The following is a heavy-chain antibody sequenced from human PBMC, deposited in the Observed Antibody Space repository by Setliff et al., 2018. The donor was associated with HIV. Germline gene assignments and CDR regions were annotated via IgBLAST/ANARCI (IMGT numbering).Heavy chain of an antibody. CDR2: INPSGGST. CDR3: ARDGEWGYHRPRDLDI. Sequence: ASVKVSCKAPGYTFTSYYMHWVRQAPGQGLEWMGIINPSGGSTRYAQKFQGRVTMTRDTSTSTVYMELSSLRSEDTAVYYCARDGEWGYHRPRDLDIWGQGTMVTVSS. CDR1: GYTFTSYY. J-gene: IGHJ3*02. V-gene: IGHV1-46*01. D-gene: IGHD2-2*01.